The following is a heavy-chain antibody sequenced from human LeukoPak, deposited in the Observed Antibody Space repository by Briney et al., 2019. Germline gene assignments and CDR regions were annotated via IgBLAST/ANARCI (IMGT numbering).Heavy chain of an antibody. CDR3: ARGLVVDAFDI. J-gene: IGHJ3*02. CDR2: INHSGST. Sequence: TSETLSLTCAVYGGSFSGYYWSWIRQPPGKGLEWNGEINHSGSTNYNPSLKSRVTISVDTSKNQFSLKLSSVTAADTAVYYCARGLVVDAFDIWGQGTMVTVSS. D-gene: IGHD2-15*01. CDR1: GGSFSGYY. V-gene: IGHV4-34*01.